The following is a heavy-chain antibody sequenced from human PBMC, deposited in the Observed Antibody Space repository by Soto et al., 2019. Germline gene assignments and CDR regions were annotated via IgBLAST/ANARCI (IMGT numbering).Heavy chain of an antibody. D-gene: IGHD3-22*01. Sequence: EVQLVESGGGLVKPGGSLRLSCAASGFTFSNAWMNWVRQAPGKGLEWVGRIKSKTDGGTTDYAAPVKGRFTISRDDSKNTRDLQMNSLKTEDTAVYYCTTAPITMKWWGMDVWGQGTTVTVSS. CDR3: TTAPITMKWWGMDV. J-gene: IGHJ6*02. CDR2: IKSKTDGGTT. V-gene: IGHV3-15*07. CDR1: GFTFSNAW.